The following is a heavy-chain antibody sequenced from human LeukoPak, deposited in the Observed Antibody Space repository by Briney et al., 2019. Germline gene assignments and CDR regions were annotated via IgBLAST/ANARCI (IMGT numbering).Heavy chain of an antibody. CDR1: GGSISNYY. J-gene: IGHJ4*02. CDR3: ARGEGYSSGYYLYYFDY. V-gene: IGHV4-59*01. CDR2: VFYSGST. Sequence: SETLSLTCTVSGGSISNYYWSWIRQPPGKGLELIGYVFYSGSTNYNPSLKSRFTISVDTSKNQFSLKLSSVTAADTAVYYCARGEGYSSGYYLYYFDYWGQGTLVTVSS. D-gene: IGHD6-19*01.